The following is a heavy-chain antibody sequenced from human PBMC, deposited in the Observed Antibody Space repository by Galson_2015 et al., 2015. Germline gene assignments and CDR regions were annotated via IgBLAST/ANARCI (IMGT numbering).Heavy chain of an antibody. J-gene: IGHJ4*02. V-gene: IGHV1-18*04. CDR2: ISGNNGKT. CDR3: ARGGSSSGYDN. D-gene: IGHD3-22*01. Sequence: SVKVSCKASGYIFSSHDISWARQAPGQGLEWVGWISGNNGKTNYAQKLQGRVTMTTDTSTSTAHMELRSLRSDDTAVYFCARGGSSSGYDNWGQGTLVTVSS. CDR1: GYIFSSHD.